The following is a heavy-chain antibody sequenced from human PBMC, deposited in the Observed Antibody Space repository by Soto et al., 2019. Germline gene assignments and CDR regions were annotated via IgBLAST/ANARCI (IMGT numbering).Heavy chain of an antibody. J-gene: IGHJ4*01. CDR3: ASPEGPFRYFDY. CDR2: ISGSGGST. CDR1: GFTFSSYA. Sequence: GGSLRLSCAASGFTFSSYAMSWVRQAPGKGLEWVSAISGSGGSTYYADSVKGRFTISRDNSKNTLYLQMNSLRAEDTAVYYCASPEGPFRYFDYWGHVNLVTVXS. V-gene: IGHV3-23*01.